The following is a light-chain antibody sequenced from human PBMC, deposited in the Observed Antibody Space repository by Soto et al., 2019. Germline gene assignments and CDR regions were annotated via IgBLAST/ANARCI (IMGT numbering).Light chain of an antibody. CDR1: QSVSSY. V-gene: IGKV3-11*01. CDR3: QQRSNWRWT. J-gene: IGKJ1*01. Sequence: EIVLTQSPATLSVSPGDTATLSCRARQSVSSYLAWYQQKPGQAPRLLIYDASNRATGIPARFSGSASGTDFTLTSNNLEPEDFAVYYWQQRSNWRWTFGQGTKVEIK. CDR2: DAS.